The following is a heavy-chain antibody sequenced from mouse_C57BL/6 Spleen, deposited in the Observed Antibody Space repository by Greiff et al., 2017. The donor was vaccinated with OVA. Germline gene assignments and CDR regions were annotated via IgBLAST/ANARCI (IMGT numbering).Heavy chain of an antibody. CDR2: INPGSGGT. CDR3: ATDSSGFYAMDD. V-gene: IGHV1-54*01. J-gene: IGHJ4*01. CDR1: GYAFTNYL. D-gene: IGHD3-2*02. Sequence: QVQLQQSGAELVRPGTSVKVSCKASGYAFTNYLIEWVKQRPGQGLEWIGVINPGSGGTNYNEKFKGKATLTADKSSSTAYMQLSSLTSEDSAVYFCATDSSGFYAMDDWGQGTSVTVSS.